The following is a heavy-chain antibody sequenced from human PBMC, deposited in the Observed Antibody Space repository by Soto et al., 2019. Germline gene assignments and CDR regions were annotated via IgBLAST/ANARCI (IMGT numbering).Heavy chain of an antibody. J-gene: IGHJ4*02. Sequence: GGSLRLSCAASGFTFSNYWMAWVRQAPGQGLEWVANIKEGGSAYNYVDSVKGRFTISIDNAKNSLYLQMNRLRADDTGVYYCARDVTGILDYWGQGTLVTVSS. V-gene: IGHV3-7*03. CDR2: IKEGGSAY. D-gene: IGHD1-1*01. CDR3: ARDVTGILDY. CDR1: GFTFSNYW.